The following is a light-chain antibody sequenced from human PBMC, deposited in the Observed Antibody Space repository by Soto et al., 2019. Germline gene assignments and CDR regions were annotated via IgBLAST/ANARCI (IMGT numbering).Light chain of an antibody. CDR3: HQYGISPPVT. J-gene: IGKJ5*01. Sequence: EIVLTQSPGTLSLSPGERGTLSCRASQSVSSGYLAWYQQKPGQAPRLLIYDAFSRATGIPDRFSGSGSGTDFTLTISRLEPEDFAMYYCHQYGISPPVTFGQGTRLEIK. CDR2: DAF. V-gene: IGKV3-20*01. CDR1: QSVSSGY.